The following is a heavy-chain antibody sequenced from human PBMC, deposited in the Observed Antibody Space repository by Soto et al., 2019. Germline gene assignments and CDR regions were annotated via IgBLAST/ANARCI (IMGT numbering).Heavy chain of an antibody. J-gene: IGHJ5*02. D-gene: IGHD6-6*01. V-gene: IGHV3-23*01. CDR1: GFTFSSYA. Sequence: GGSLRLSCAASGFTFSSYAMSWVRQAPGKGLEWVSAISGSGGSTYYADSVKGRFTISRDNSKNTLYLQMNSLRAEDTAVYYCAKDVIHSSSPNWFDPWGQGTLVTVSS. CDR2: ISGSGGST. CDR3: AKDVIHSSSPNWFDP.